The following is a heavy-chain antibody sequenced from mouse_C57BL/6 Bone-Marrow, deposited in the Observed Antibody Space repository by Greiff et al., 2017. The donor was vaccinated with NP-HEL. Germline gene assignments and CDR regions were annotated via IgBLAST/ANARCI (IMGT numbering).Heavy chain of an antibody. J-gene: IGHJ2*01. V-gene: IGHV5-6*01. CDR1: GFTFSSYG. D-gene: IGHD2-3*01. CDR2: ISSGGSYT. Sequence: EVQVVESGGDLVKPGGSLKLSCAASGFTFSSYGMSWVRQTPDKRLEWVATISSGGSYTYYPDSVKGRFTISRDNAKNTLYLQMSKLKSEDTDMYYCARQGGYYVVDYWGQGTTLTVSS. CDR3: ARQGGYYVVDY.